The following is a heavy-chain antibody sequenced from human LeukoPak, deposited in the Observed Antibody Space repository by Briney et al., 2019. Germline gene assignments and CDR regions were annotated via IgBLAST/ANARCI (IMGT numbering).Heavy chain of an antibody. J-gene: IGHJ4*02. CDR2: ISGSGYNT. D-gene: IGHD5-24*01. CDR3: VKHGYCDATAYYFDY. V-gene: IGHV3-23*01. Sequence: GGSLRLYCAASGFTFTSNAMSWVRQAPGKGLEWVSVISGSGYNTYDADSVKGRFTISRDNSKNTLYLQVNSLRAEDTAVYYCVKHGYCDATAYYFDYWGQGTLVTVSS. CDR1: GFTFTSNA.